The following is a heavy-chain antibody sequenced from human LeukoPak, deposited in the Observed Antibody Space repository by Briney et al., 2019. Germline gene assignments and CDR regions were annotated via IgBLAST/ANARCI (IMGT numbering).Heavy chain of an antibody. CDR2: ISGSGGST. Sequence: GGSLRLSCAASGFTFSSYAMSWVRQAPGKGLEWVSAISGSGGSTYYADSVRGRFTISRDNSKNTLYLQMNSLRAEDTAVYYCAKRRPFTDKDYGDYGPFDYWGQGTLVTVSS. D-gene: IGHD4-17*01. CDR3: AKRRPFTDKDYGDYGPFDY. V-gene: IGHV3-23*01. CDR1: GFTFSSYA. J-gene: IGHJ4*02.